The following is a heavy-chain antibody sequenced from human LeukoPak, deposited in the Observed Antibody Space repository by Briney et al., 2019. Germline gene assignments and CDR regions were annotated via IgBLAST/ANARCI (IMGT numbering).Heavy chain of an antibody. D-gene: IGHD2-15*01. CDR2: VYYSGDT. CDR1: GDSVSGVY. CDR3: ARSGVVVAATPYYYYGMDV. V-gene: IGHV4-59*02. Sequence: SETLSLTCTVSGDSVSGVYWSWIRQPPGKGLEWIGYVYYSGDTNYNPSLKSRVTMSLDTSKNQFSLKLSSVTAADTAVYYCARSGVVVAATPYYYYGMDVWGQGTTVTVSS. J-gene: IGHJ6*02.